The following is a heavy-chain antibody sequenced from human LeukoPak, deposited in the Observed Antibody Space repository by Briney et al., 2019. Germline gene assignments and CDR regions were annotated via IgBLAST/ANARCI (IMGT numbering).Heavy chain of an antibody. Sequence: PGGSLRLSCAASGFTFSSYWMHWVRRAPGKGLVGVSRINDDGRSTSYADSVKGRFTISRDNAKNSLYLQMNSLRAEDTAVYYCARFIAAPYYFDYWGRGTLVTVSS. D-gene: IGHD6-13*01. V-gene: IGHV3-74*01. CDR3: ARFIAAPYYFDY. J-gene: IGHJ4*02. CDR2: INDDGRST. CDR1: GFTFSSYW.